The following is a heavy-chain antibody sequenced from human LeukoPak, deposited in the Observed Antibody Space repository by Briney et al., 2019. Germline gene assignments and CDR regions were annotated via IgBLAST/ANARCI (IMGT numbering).Heavy chain of an antibody. D-gene: IGHD1-26*01. CDR2: IYYSGST. CDR1: GGSFSTYY. V-gene: IGHV4-59*01. Sequence: SETLSLTCAVSGGSFSTYYWSWIRQPPGKGLEWIAYIYYSGSTSYNPSLKSRVTISVDTSKNQFSLKLNSVTAADTAMYYCARLFHPALSGNYPFDYWGQGTLVTVSS. J-gene: IGHJ4*02. CDR3: ARLFHPALSGNYPFDY.